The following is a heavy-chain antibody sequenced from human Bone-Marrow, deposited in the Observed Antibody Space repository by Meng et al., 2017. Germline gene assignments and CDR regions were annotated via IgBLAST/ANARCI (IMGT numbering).Heavy chain of an antibody. J-gene: IGHJ6*02. V-gene: IGHV4-38-2*02. D-gene: IGHD2-8*02. CDR2: INHSGST. CDR1: GYSISSGYY. CDR3: ARLTGGYYYYYGMDV. Sequence: SETLSLTCTVSGYSISSGYYWGWIRQPPGKGLEWIGEINHSGSTNYNPSLKSRVTISVDTSKNQFSLKLSSVTAADTAVYYCARLTGGYYYYYGMDVWGQGTTVTVSS.